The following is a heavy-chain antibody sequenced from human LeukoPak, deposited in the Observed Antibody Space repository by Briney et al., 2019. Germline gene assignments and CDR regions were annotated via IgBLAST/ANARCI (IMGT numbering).Heavy chain of an antibody. D-gene: IGHD7-27*01. CDR1: SGSISTYY. Sequence: SETLSLTCTVSSGSISTYYWSWIRQPPGKGLEWIGYIYYSGSTNYNPSLKSRVTISLDTSKNQFSLKLSSVTAADTAVYYCARLNGGSWGQGTLVTVSS. J-gene: IGHJ4*02. V-gene: IGHV4-59*08. CDR3: ARLNGGS. CDR2: IYYSGST.